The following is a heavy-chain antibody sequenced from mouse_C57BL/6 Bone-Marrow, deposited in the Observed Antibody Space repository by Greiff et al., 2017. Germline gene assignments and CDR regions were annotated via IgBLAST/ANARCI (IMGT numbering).Heavy chain of an antibody. V-gene: IGHV2-2*01. Sequence: QVQLKESGPGLVQPSQSLSITCTVSGFSLTSYGVHWVRQSPGKGLEWLGVIWSGGSTDYNAAFISRLSISKDNSKSQVFFKMNSLQADDTAIYYCARNPHYYGSSHWYFDVWGTGTTVTVSS. J-gene: IGHJ1*03. CDR3: ARNPHYYGSSHWYFDV. CDR1: GFSLTSYG. D-gene: IGHD1-1*01. CDR2: IWSGGST.